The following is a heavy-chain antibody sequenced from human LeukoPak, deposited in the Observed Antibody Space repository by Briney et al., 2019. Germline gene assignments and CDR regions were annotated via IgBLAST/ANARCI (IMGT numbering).Heavy chain of an antibody. D-gene: IGHD6-19*01. CDR3: AREGEVAGYFDC. Sequence: SETLSLTCTVSGGSISSYYWSWIRQPPGKGLEWIGYIYYSGSTNYNPSLKSRVTISVDTSKNQFSLKLSSVTAADTAVYYCAREGEVAGYFDCWGQGTLVTVSS. CDR1: GGSISSYY. CDR2: IYYSGST. V-gene: IGHV4-59*12. J-gene: IGHJ4*02.